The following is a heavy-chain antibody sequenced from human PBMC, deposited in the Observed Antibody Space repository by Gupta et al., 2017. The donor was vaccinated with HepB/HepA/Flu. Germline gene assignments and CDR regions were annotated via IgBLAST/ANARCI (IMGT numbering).Heavy chain of an antibody. CDR1: GFTFSNYE. CDR3: ARESLRCYGDCNDY. J-gene: IGHJ4*02. V-gene: IGHV3-48*03. D-gene: IGHD2-21*02. CDR2: IDNSGSAK. Sequence: EVQLVESGGGLVQPGGSLRLSCVTSGFTFSNYEMNWVRQGPGKGLEWVSYIDNSGSAKYYADSLKGRFTISRDNAKNSLYLQMNSLRAEDTAVYYCARESLRCYGDCNDYWGQGTLVTLSS.